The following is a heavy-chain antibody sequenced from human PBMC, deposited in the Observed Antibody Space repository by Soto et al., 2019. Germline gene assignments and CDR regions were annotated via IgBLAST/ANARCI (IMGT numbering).Heavy chain of an antibody. J-gene: IGHJ6*02. CDR3: AREDYDSSGYYYYYYGMDV. CDR1: GYSISSGYY. Sequence: SETLSLTCAVSGYSISSGYYWGWIRQPPGKGLEWIGSIYHSGSTYYNPSLKSRVTISVDTSKNQFSLKLSSVTAADTAVYYCAREDYDSSGYYYYYYGMDVWGQGATVTVSS. CDR2: IYHSGST. D-gene: IGHD3-22*01. V-gene: IGHV4-38-2*02.